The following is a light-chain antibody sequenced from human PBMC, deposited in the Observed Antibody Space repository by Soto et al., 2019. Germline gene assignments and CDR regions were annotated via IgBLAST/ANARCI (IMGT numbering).Light chain of an antibody. Sequence: QSVLTQPASVSGSPGQSITISCTGTSSDVGSYNLVSWYQQHPGKAPKLMIYEGSKRPSGVSNRFSGSKSGNTASLTISGLQAEDEADYYCCSYAGSSIFLYVFGTGTKVTVL. V-gene: IGLV2-23*03. CDR3: CSYAGSSIFLYV. J-gene: IGLJ1*01. CDR1: SSDVGSYNL. CDR2: EGS.